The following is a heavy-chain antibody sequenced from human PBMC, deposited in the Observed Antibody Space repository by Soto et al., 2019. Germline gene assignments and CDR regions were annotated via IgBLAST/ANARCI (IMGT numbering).Heavy chain of an antibody. J-gene: IGHJ6*02. D-gene: IGHD6-13*01. CDR1: GFTFSSYG. CDR3: ASACGGGGRAAAGTGGYYYYYGMDV. Sequence: QVQLVESGGGVVQPGRSLRLSCAASGFTFSSYGMHWVRRAPGKGLEWVAVIWYDGSKKYYADSVKGRFTISRDNSENTSYLQKNGMRAEATAVYYGASACGGGGRAAAGTGGYYYYYGMDVWGQGTTVTVSS. CDR2: IWYDGSKK. V-gene: IGHV3-33*01.